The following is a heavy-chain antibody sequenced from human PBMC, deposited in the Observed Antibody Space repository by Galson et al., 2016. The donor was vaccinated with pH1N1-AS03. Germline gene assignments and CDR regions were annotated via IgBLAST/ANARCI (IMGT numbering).Heavy chain of an antibody. Sequence: SLRLSCAASGFTFSSYNMHWVRQAPGKGLEWVSSISSANSYIYYADSLKGRFTISRDNAKKSLYLELNSLRAEDTAVYYCAREPESSTRPPFDFWGQGTLVTVSS. V-gene: IGHV3-21*01. D-gene: IGHD1-14*01. J-gene: IGHJ4*02. CDR3: AREPESSTRPPFDF. CDR2: ISSANSYI. CDR1: GFTFSSYN.